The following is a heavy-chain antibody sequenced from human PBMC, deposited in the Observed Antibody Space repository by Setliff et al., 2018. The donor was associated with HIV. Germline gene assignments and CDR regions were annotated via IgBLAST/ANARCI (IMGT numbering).Heavy chain of an antibody. CDR3: ARVLLKWELPRGGAFDI. CDR1: GFTFGSYA. V-gene: IGHV3-64*02. J-gene: IGHJ3*02. D-gene: IGHD1-26*01. CDR2: INNKGDST. Sequence: AGGSLRLSCAASGFTFGSYAMHWVRQAPGKGLEYVSVINNKGDSTYYADSVKGRFSISRDNVKNSLYLQMNSLRAEDTAVYYCARVLLKWELPRGGAFDIWGQGTMVTVSS.